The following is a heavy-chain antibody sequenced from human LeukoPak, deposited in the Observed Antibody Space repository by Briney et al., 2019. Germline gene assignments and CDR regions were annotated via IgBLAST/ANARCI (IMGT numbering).Heavy chain of an antibody. CDR1: GFTFSSYA. J-gene: IGHJ4*02. Sequence: GGSLRLSCAASGFTFSSYAMSWVRQAPGQGLEWVSAISSSGDNTYYADSVKGRFTISRDNSKNTLYLQMNSLRVEDTALYYCEKDPRASSGYWGQGTRVTVS. V-gene: IGHV3-23*01. CDR3: EKDPRASSGY. CDR2: ISSSGDNT. D-gene: IGHD6-6*01.